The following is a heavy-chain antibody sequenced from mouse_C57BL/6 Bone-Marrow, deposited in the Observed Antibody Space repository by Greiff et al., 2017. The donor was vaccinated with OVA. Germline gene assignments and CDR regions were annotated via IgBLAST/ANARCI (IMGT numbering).Heavy chain of an antibody. D-gene: IGHD2-4*01. CDR3: TTPPYYDYDGGEYYAMDY. CDR1: GFNIKDDY. J-gene: IGHJ4*01. Sequence: EVKLQESGAELVRPGASVKLSCTASGFNIKDDYMHWVKQRPEQGLEWIGWIDPENGDTEYASKFQGKATITADTSSNTAYLQLSSLTSEDTAVYYCTTPPYYDYDGGEYYAMDYWGQGTSVTVSS. V-gene: IGHV14-4*01. CDR2: IDPENGDT.